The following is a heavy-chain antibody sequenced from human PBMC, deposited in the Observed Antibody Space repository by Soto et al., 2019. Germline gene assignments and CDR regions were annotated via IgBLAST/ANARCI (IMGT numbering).Heavy chain of an antibody. J-gene: IGHJ4*02. CDR2: IYSGGST. CDR3: ARDPWAADY. Sequence: PGGSLRLSCAASGFTVSTKYMSWVRQAPGKGLEWVSVIYSGGSTFSADSVRGRFTISRDNSKITVNLQMNSLRAEDTAVYYCARDPWAADYWGQGTLVTVSS. D-gene: IGHD3-16*01. CDR1: GFTVSTKY. V-gene: IGHV3-66*01.